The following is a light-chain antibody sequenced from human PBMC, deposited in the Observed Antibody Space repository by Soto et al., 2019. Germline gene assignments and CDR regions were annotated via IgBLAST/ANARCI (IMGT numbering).Light chain of an antibody. CDR3: QQYPGT. V-gene: IGKV3-20*01. Sequence: EILLTQSPGTLSLSAGQRATLSCRASQRVSSTYLAWYQQKPGQAPRLLIYGTSSRATGIPDRVIGSGYGTDFSLTISRLEPEDFAVYYCQQYPGTFGQGTKVDIK. CDR1: QRVSSTY. J-gene: IGKJ1*01. CDR2: GTS.